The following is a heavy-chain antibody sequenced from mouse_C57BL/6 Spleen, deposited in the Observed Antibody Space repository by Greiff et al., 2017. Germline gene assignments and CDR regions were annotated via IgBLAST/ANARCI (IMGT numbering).Heavy chain of an antibody. D-gene: IGHD2-1*01. Sequence: VQLKESGPELVKPGASVKIPCKASGYTFTGYYMDWVKQSHGKSLEWIGDINPNNGGTTYNQKFKGKATLTVDKSSSTAYMQLSSLTSEDTAVDYCARSSYYCNYVAYWGQGTMVTVSA. J-gene: IGHJ3*01. CDR2: INPNNGGT. CDR1: GYTFTGYY. V-gene: IGHV1-18*01. CDR3: ARSSYYCNYVAY.